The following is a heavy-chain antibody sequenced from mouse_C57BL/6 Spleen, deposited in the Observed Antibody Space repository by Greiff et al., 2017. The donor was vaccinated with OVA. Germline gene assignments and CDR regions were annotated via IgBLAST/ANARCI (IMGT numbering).Heavy chain of an antibody. CDR1: GFTFSDYY. V-gene: IGHV5-12*01. Sequence: EVKLMESGGGLVQPGGSLKLSCAASGFTFSDYYMYWVRQTPEKRLEWVAYISNGGGSTYYPDTVKGRFTISRDNAKNTLYLQMSRLKSEDTAMYYCARGIRGSSIDYWGQGTTLTVSS. CDR3: ARGIRGSSIDY. J-gene: IGHJ2*01. CDR2: ISNGGGST. D-gene: IGHD1-1*01.